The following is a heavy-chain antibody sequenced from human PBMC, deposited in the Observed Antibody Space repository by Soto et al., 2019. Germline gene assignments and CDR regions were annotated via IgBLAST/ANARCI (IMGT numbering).Heavy chain of an antibody. D-gene: IGHD2-2*01. CDR1: GFTFSSYW. J-gene: IGHJ6*02. CDR2: IKQDGSEK. Sequence: EVQLVESGGGLVQPGGSLRLSCAASGFTFSSYWMSWVRQAPGKGLEWVANIKQDGSEKYYVDSVKGRFTISRDNAKNSQYLQINILKAEDTAVYYCASYPSIVLVPAATYYYYYYGMDVWGQGTTVTVSS. CDR3: ASYPSIVLVPAATYYYYYYGMDV. V-gene: IGHV3-7*01.